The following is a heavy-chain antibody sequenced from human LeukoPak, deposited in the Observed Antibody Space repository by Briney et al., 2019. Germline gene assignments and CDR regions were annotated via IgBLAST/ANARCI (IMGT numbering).Heavy chain of an antibody. J-gene: IGHJ5*02. CDR2: INPNSGGT. CDR1: GYTFTGYY. V-gene: IGHV1-2*02. CDR3: ARECPPPPPIAGSYPRRRNWFDP. D-gene: IGHD3-10*01. Sequence: ASVKVSCKASGYTFTGYYMHWVRQAPGQGLEWMGWINPNSGGTNYAQKFQGRVTMTRDTSTSTVYMELSSLRSEDTAVYYCARECPPPPPIAGSYPRRRNWFDPWGQGTLVTVSS.